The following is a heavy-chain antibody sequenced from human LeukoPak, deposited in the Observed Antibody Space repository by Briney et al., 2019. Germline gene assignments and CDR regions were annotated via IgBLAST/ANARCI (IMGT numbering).Heavy chain of an antibody. CDR3: AKRAYYYDSSGYYPDY. D-gene: IGHD3-22*01. J-gene: IGHJ4*02. CDR2: ISGSGGST. Sequence: GGSLRLSCAASGFTFSSYAMSWVRQAPGKGLEWVSAISGSGGSTYYADSVKGRFTISRDNSKNTLYLQMNSLRAEDTAVYYCAKRAYYYDSSGYYPDYWGQGTLVTVSS. CDR1: GFTFSSYA. V-gene: IGHV3-23*01.